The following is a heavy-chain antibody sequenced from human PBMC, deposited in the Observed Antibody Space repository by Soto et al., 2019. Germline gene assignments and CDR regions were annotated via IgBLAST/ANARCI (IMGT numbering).Heavy chain of an antibody. CDR3: VRSLLWFGEPLTPFDY. Sequence: PGESLKISCKGSGYSFTSYGISWVRQAPGQGLEWMGWISAYNGNTNYAQKLQGRVTMTTDTSTSTAYMELRSLRSDDTAVYYCVRSLLWFGEPLTPFDYWGQGTLVTVSS. J-gene: IGHJ4*02. CDR1: GYSFTSYG. V-gene: IGHV1-18*01. CDR2: ISAYNGNT. D-gene: IGHD3-10*01.